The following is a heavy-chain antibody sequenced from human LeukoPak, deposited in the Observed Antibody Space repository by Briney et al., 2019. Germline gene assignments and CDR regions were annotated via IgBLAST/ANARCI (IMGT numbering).Heavy chain of an antibody. J-gene: IGHJ4*02. CDR3: ADLGSRD. V-gene: IGHV3-7*01. D-gene: IGHD3-16*01. CDR2: IKDDGSDK. CDR1: GFTFSSAW. Sequence: GSLRLSCAASGFTFSSAWMTWVRQAPGKGLEWVATIKDDGSDKYYVDSVKGRFTISRDNAKKSLWLQMNSLRVEDTAMYYCADLGSRDWGQGTLVIVSS.